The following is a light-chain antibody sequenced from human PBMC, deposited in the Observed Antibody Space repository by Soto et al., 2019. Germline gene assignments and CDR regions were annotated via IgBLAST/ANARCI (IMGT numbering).Light chain of an antibody. Sequence: IVLTPSPATVSLSPGERANLSCRASQSVSTYLAWYQQKPGQAPRLLIYDASNRATGIPARFSGSASGTDFTLTISSLEPEDFAVYYCQQRSNWPLTFGGGTKVDIK. CDR2: DAS. V-gene: IGKV3-11*01. CDR1: QSVSTY. CDR3: QQRSNWPLT. J-gene: IGKJ4*01.